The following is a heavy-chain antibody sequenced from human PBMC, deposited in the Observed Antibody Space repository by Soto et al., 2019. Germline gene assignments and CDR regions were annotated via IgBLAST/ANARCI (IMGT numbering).Heavy chain of an antibody. V-gene: IGHV3-23*01. D-gene: IGHD6-6*01. CDR3: AKEVIAARPYYFDH. CDR2: ISASGAYT. Sequence: GGSPTLSFASSGFTFKNHAVRWAPPTPGKGLEWVATISASGAYTFYADSVKGRFTISRDNSQNTLFLHMRSLRAGDTATYYCAKEVIAARPYYFDHWGQGTLVTVSS. CDR1: GFTFKNHA. J-gene: IGHJ4*02.